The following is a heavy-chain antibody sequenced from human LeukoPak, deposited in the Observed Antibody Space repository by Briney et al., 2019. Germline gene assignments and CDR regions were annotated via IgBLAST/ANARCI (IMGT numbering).Heavy chain of an antibody. CDR1: GFSVSSYY. V-gene: IGHV3-66*01. CDR2: MYTGGGR. Sequence: LPGGSLRLSCAASGFSVSSYYMSWVRQPPGKGLEWVSVMYTGGGRYYGDSVKGRFTISRDNPKNTVFLQMNSLRVEDTALYYCTRGQSYCGADCYSDWGQGTLVTVSS. J-gene: IGHJ4*02. CDR3: TRGQSYCGADCYSD. D-gene: IGHD2-21*02.